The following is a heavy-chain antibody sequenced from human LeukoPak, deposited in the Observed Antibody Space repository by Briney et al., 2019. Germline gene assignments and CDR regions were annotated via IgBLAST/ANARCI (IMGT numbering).Heavy chain of an antibody. J-gene: IGHJ4*02. Sequence: AGGSLRLSCAVSRITLSNYGMSWVRQAPGKGLEWVAGISGSGGGTYYADSVKGRFTISRDNPKNTLYLQMNSLRAEDTAVYFCAKRGVVIRVILVGFHKEAYYFDSWGQGALVTVSS. V-gene: IGHV3-23*01. D-gene: IGHD3-22*01. CDR3: AKRGVVIRVILVGFHKEAYYFDS. CDR1: RITLSNYG. CDR2: ISGSGGGT.